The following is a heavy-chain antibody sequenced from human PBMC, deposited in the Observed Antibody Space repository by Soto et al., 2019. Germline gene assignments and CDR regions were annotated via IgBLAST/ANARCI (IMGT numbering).Heavy chain of an antibody. CDR2: MYNTGST. D-gene: IGHD2-21*02. V-gene: IGHV4-59*01. CDR1: GGSISRYY. CDR3: ARDLWGYCGTDCYPLDV. Sequence: QVQLQESGPGLVKPSETLSLTCTVSGGSISRYYWSWIRQPPGKGLEWIGYMYNTGSTVYNPSFKSRVTISGDTSKNQFSLNLNSVTAADTAVYYCARDLWGYCGTDCYPLDVWGQGTTVTVSS. J-gene: IGHJ6*02.